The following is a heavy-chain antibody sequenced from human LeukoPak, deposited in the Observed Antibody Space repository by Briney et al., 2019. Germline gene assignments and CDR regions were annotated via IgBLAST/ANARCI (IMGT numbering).Heavy chain of an antibody. CDR2: IYYSGST. V-gene: IGHV4-59*01. D-gene: IGHD2-15*01. Sequence: PSETLSLTCTVSGVSISSYYWSWIRQPPGKGLEWIGYIYYSGSTNYNPSLKSRVTISVDTSKNQFSLELSSVTAADTAVYYCAGVVVAAYHREYYFDYWGQGTLVTVSS. CDR3: AGVVVAAYHREYYFDY. J-gene: IGHJ4*02. CDR1: GVSISSYY.